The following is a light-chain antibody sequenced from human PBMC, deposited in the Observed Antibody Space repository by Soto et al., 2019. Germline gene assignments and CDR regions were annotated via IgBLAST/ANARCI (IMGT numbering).Light chain of an antibody. Sequence: DIVMTQTPLSLPVTPGAPASISCRSSQSLFDSDDGTTYLAWYQQKPGQPPKXXXYWASTRESGVPDRFSGSGSGTDCTLTISSLQPEDVAVYDCQHYYSSPLTFGGGTKVDIK. CDR3: QHYYSSPLT. J-gene: IGKJ4*01. V-gene: IGKV4-1*01. CDR2: WAS. CDR1: QSLFDSDDGTTY.